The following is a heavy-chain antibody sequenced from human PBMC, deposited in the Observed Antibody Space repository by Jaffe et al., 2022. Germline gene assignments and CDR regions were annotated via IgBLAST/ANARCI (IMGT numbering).Heavy chain of an antibody. Sequence: EVQLVESGGGLVKPGGSLRLSCAASGFTFSNAWMSWVRQAPGKGLEWVGRIKSKTDGGTTDYAAPVKGRFTISRDDSKNTLYLQMNSLKTEDTAVYYCTTDRSFPYDFWSGYYTNYYYMDVWGKGTTVTVSS. V-gene: IGHV3-15*01. CDR3: TTDRSFPYDFWSGYYTNYYYMDV. J-gene: IGHJ6*03. CDR1: GFTFSNAW. CDR2: IKSKTDGGTT. D-gene: IGHD3-3*01.